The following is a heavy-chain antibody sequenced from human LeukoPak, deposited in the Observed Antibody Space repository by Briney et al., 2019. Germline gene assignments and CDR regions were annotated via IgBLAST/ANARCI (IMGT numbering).Heavy chain of an antibody. Sequence: SETLSLTCTVSGGSISSGDYYWSWIRQPPGKGLEWIGYIYYRGSTYYNPSLKSRVTISVDTSKNQFSLKLSSVTAADTAVYYCARVVGGGYDVWGQGTLVTVSS. V-gene: IGHV4-30-4*01. CDR3: ARVVGGGYDV. CDR2: IYYRGST. J-gene: IGHJ4*02. D-gene: IGHD5-12*01. CDR1: GGSISSGDYY.